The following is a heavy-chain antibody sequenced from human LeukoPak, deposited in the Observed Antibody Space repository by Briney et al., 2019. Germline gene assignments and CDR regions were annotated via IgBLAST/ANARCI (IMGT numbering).Heavy chain of an antibody. CDR1: GFTFSSYW. CDR2: IKQDGSEK. J-gene: IGHJ5*02. V-gene: IGHV3-7*01. D-gene: IGHD3-10*01. CDR3: ARERGSVSYHPFAP. Sequence: GGSLRLSCVASGFTFSSYWMRWVRQTPGKELEWVANIKQDGSEKNYIDSVKGRFTISRDNAKDSLYLQMNSLRADDTAIYYCARERGSVSYHPFAPWGQGTLAIVSS.